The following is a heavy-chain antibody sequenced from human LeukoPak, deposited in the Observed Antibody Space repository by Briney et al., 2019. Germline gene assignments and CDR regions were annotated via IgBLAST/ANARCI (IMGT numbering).Heavy chain of an antibody. Sequence: GGSLRLSCAASGFTFSSYWMSWVRQAPGKGLEWVANIKQDGSEKYYVDSVKGRFTISRDNAKNSLYLQMNSLRAEDTAVYYCARDYYDSSADFDYWGQGTLVTVSS. CDR2: IKQDGSEK. CDR3: ARDYYDSSADFDY. CDR1: GFTFSSYW. D-gene: IGHD3-22*01. J-gene: IGHJ4*02. V-gene: IGHV3-7*01.